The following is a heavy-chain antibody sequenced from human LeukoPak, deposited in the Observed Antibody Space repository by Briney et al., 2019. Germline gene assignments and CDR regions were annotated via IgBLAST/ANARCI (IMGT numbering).Heavy chain of an antibody. CDR3: ARGLKYCDYVWGSYRKEQFDY. D-gene: IGHD3-16*02. CDR2: IYYSGST. V-gene: IGHV4-59*01. CDR1: GGSISSYY. J-gene: IGHJ4*02. Sequence: SETLSLTCTVSGGSISSYYWSWIRQPPGKGLEWIGYIYYSGSTNYNPSLKSRVTISVDTSKNQFSLKLSSVTAADTAVYYCARGLKYCDYVWGSYRKEQFDYWGQGTLVTVSS.